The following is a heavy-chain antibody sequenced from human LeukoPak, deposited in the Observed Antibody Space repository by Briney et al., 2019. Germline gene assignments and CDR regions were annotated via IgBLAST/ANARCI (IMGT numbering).Heavy chain of an antibody. J-gene: IGHJ3*02. V-gene: IGHV3-30*03. CDR1: GFPFSTYG. D-gene: IGHD6-19*01. Sequence: GGSLRLSCLASGFPFSTYGMHWIRQAPGKGLESVAFISYDGSKKYYADSVKGRFTVSRDNSKNTQYLQLNSLRAEDTAVYYCARDMIAVAGKRSKDAFDIWGQGTMVTVSS. CDR2: ISYDGSKK. CDR3: ARDMIAVAGKRSKDAFDI.